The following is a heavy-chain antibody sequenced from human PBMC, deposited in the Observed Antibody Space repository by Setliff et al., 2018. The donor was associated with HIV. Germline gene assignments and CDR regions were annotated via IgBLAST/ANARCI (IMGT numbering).Heavy chain of an antibody. CDR2: VYSNGNT. CDR3: ARQGDGYNLYHVYYFDY. J-gene: IGHJ4*02. Sequence: SETLSLTCTVSGGSISGHYWSWIRQTPGKGLEWIGYVYSNGNTDYNPSLKSRVTISVDTSKNQFSLKLSSVTAADTAVYYCARQGDGYNLYHVYYFDYWGQGTVVTVSS. CDR1: GGSISGHY. D-gene: IGHD5-12*01. V-gene: IGHV4-59*08.